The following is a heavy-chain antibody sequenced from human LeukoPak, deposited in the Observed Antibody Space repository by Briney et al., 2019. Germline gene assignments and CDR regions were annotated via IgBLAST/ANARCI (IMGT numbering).Heavy chain of an antibody. CDR2: INHSGST. J-gene: IGHJ5*02. CDR3: ARGGRQWLATNWFDP. V-gene: IGHV4-34*01. D-gene: IGHD6-19*01. Sequence: SETLSLTCAVYSGSFSGYYWSWIRQPPGKGLEWIGEINHSGSTNYNPSLKSRVTISVDTSKNQFSLKLSSVTAADTAVYYCARGGRQWLATNWFDPWGQGTLVTVSS. CDR1: SGSFSGYY.